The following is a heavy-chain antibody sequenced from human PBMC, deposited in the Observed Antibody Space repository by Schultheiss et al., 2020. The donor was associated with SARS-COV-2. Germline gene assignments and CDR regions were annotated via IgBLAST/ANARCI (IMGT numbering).Heavy chain of an antibody. CDR1: GYSISSGYY. D-gene: IGHD3-22*01. V-gene: IGHV4-38-2*01. Sequence: LETLSLTCAVSGYSISSGYYWGWIRQPPGKGLEWIGSIYHSGSTYYNPSLKSRVTISVDTSKNQFSLKLSSVTAADTAVYYCARSTRTDTYYYDSSGSLEYWGQGTLVTVSS. CDR3: ARSTRTDTYYYDSSGSLEY. J-gene: IGHJ4*02. CDR2: IYHSGST.